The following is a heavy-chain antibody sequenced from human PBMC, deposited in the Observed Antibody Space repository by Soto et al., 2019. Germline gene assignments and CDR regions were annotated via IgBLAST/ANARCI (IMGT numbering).Heavy chain of an antibody. D-gene: IGHD4-17*01. CDR2: INHSGST. J-gene: IGHJ6*02. Sequence: PSETLSLTCAVYGGSFSGYYWSWIRQPPGKGLEWIGEINHSGSTNYNPSLKSRVTISVDTSKNQFSLKLSSVTAADTAVYYCARGTTVTTGYYGMDVWGQGTTVTVSS. CDR1: GGSFSGYY. CDR3: ARGTTVTTGYYGMDV. V-gene: IGHV4-34*01.